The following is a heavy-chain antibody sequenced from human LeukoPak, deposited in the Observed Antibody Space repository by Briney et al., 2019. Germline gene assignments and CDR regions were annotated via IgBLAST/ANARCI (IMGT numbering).Heavy chain of an antibody. CDR3: ARGKGGIAAAGSFDY. D-gene: IGHD6-13*01. V-gene: IGHV3-23*01. J-gene: IGHJ4*02. CDR2: INDNGDGT. Sequence: GGSLRLSCAASGFTFSSYAMSWVRQAPGKGLKWVSTINDNGDGTYYADSVKGRFTISRDNSYNTVSLQMNSLRDEDTGVYYCARGKGGIAAAGSFDYWGQGTLVTVSS. CDR1: GFTFSSYA.